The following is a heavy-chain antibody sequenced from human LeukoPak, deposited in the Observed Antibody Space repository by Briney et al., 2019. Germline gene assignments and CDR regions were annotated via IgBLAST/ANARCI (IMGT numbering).Heavy chain of an antibody. D-gene: IGHD3-10*01. J-gene: IGHJ5*02. CDR1: GSTFSSYS. Sequence: GGSLRLSCAASGSTFSSYSMNWVRQAPGKGLEWVSSISSSSSYIYYADSVKGRFTISRDNGKNSLYLQMNSLRAEDRAVYYCARARGYGSGSYYNFDGIEPWGQGTLVTVSS. V-gene: IGHV3-21*01. CDR2: ISSSSSYI. CDR3: ARARGYGSGSYYNFDGIEP.